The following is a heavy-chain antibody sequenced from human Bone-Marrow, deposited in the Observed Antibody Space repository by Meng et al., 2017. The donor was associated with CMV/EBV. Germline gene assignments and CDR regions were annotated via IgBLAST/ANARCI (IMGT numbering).Heavy chain of an antibody. CDR3: ARDRGSSYYSLYGMDV. Sequence: ASVKVSCKAAEYTFSGYYMHWVRQAPGQGLEWMGWINPNSGSTNYAQKFQDRVTMTRDTSIGTAYMELNRLRSADTAVYSCARDRGSSYYSLYGMDVWGQGTTVTVSS. J-gene: IGHJ6*02. D-gene: IGHD2-15*01. CDR1: EYTFSGYY. V-gene: IGHV1-2*02. CDR2: INPNSGST.